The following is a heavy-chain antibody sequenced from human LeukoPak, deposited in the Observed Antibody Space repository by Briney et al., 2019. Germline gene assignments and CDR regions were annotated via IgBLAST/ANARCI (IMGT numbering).Heavy chain of an antibody. V-gene: IGHV3-23*01. CDR3: ARDYYFDY. J-gene: IGHJ4*02. Sequence: GGSLRLSCAASGFTFSTYAMTGVRQAPGKGLEWVSAISGSGGGTYYADSVKGRFTISRDNSKNTLYLQMNSLRAEDAAVYYCARDYYFDYWGQGTLVTVSS. CDR2: ISGSGGGT. CDR1: GFTFSTYA.